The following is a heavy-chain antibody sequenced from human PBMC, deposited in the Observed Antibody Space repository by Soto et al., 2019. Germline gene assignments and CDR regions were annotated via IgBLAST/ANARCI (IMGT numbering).Heavy chain of an antibody. CDR1: GGSFSGYY. D-gene: IGHD3-9*01. Sequence: PSETLSLTCAVYGGSFSGYYWSWIRQPPGKGLEWIGEINHSGSTNYNPSLKSRVTISVDTSKNQFSLKLSSVTAADTAVYYCARASDYDILTGYSAYWYFDLWGRGTLVT. CDR2: INHSGST. V-gene: IGHV4-34*09. J-gene: IGHJ2*01. CDR3: ARASDYDILTGYSAYWYFDL.